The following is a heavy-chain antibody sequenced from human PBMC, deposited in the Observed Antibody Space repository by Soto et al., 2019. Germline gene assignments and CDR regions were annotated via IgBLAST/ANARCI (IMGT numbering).Heavy chain of an antibody. Sequence: PSETLSLTCTVSGGSISSYYWSWIRQPPGKGLEWIGYIYYSGSTNYNPSLKSRVTISVDTSKNQFSLKLSSVTAADTAVYYCARKGNDAYYDFWGGYPKYYYYMEVWGKGTTVTVSS. J-gene: IGHJ6*03. V-gene: IGHV4-59*08. D-gene: IGHD3-3*01. CDR2: IYYSGST. CDR3: ARKGNDAYYDFWGGYPKYYYYMEV. CDR1: GGSISSYY.